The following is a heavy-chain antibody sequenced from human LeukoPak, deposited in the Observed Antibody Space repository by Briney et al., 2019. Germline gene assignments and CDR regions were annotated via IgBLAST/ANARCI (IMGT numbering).Heavy chain of an antibody. Sequence: PGRSLRLSCAASGFTFSSYPMHWVRQAPGEGLEWVAVVSDDGNKKFDADFVKGRFTISRDNSKNTLFLQMNSLRGEDTAVYYCARGQLLLEGYFYYMDVWGEGTTVTVSS. D-gene: IGHD2-2*01. CDR2: VSDDGNKK. V-gene: IGHV3-30-3*01. J-gene: IGHJ6*03. CDR3: ARGQLLLEGYFYYMDV. CDR1: GFTFSSYP.